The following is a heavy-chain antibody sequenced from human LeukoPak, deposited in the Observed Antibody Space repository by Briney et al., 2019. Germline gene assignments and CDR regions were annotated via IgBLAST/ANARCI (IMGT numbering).Heavy chain of an antibody. CDR1: GYSFTTYW. D-gene: IGHD4-17*01. J-gene: IGHJ6*02. CDR3: ARHRPGDQGYYCYGLDV. Sequence: GESLKISCKGSGYSFTTYWVGWVRQMPGKGLEWMGIIYPGDSTTIYSPSFQGQVTISADESISTAYLQWSSLKASDTAMYFCARHRPGDQGYYCYGLDVWGQGTTVTVS. V-gene: IGHV5-51*01. CDR2: IYPGDSTT.